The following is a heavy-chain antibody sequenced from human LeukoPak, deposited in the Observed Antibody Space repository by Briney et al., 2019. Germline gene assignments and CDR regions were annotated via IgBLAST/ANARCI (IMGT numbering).Heavy chain of an antibody. CDR3: TNGAATTTTIRGC. Sequence: GGSLRLSCAASGFTFSGSSIHWVRQPSGKGLEWVGLIRTKANTYATAHAASVTGRFTISRDDSKTTSYLQMNSLKTEDTAMYYCTNGAATTTTIRGCWGQGTLVTVSS. CDR1: GFTFSGSS. CDR2: IRTKANTYAT. V-gene: IGHV3-73*01. J-gene: IGHJ4*02. D-gene: IGHD4-11*01.